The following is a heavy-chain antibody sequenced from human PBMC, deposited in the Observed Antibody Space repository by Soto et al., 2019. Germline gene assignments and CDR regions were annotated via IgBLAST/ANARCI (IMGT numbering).Heavy chain of an antibody. J-gene: IGHJ6*02. CDR2: IIPLFGTA. CDR1: GGTFSSYA. D-gene: IGHD2-2*01. Sequence: QVQLVQSGAEVKKPGSSVKVSCKASGGTFSSYAISWVRQAPGQGLEWMGGIIPLFGTANYAPKFQGRVTITADESTSRAYIELSSLRSEDTAVYYCARHVPAAGYYYGMDVWGQGTTVTVSS. V-gene: IGHV1-69*12. CDR3: ARHVPAAGYYYGMDV.